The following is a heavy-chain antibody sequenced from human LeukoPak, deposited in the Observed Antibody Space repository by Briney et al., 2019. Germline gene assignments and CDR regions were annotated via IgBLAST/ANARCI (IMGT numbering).Heavy chain of an antibody. CDR2: IHYSGST. CDR3: ERDQSKFDS. J-gene: IGHJ4*02. CDR1: GGSIKTYY. V-gene: IGHV4-59*01. Sequence: PSETLSLTCSVSGGSIKTYYWTWIRQPPGKGLEWIGYIHYSGSTDSNPSLMGRVTISLDTSKSQFSLELRSVTAADTAVYYCERDQSKFDSWGQGTVVTVSS.